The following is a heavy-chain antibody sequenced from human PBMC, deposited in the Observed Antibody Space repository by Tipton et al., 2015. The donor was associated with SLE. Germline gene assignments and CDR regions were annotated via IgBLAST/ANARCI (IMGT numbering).Heavy chain of an antibody. CDR2: IFWNSGGA. CDR3: TQDMTPGGADV. Sequence: SLRLSCAASGFTFSSYGMNWVRQAPGKGLEWVSGIFWNSGGADYADSVKGRFTISRDSAKKSLYLQMNSLRVEDTALYYCTQDMTPGGADVWGQGTTVTVSS. CDR1: GFTFSSYG. V-gene: IGHV3-9*01. J-gene: IGHJ6*02. D-gene: IGHD2-21*01.